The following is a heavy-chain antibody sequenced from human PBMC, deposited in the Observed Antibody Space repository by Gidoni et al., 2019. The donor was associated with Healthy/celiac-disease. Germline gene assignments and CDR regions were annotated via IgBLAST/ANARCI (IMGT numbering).Heavy chain of an antibody. CDR1: GFTFRSYA. Sequence: EVQLLESGGGLVQPGGSLRLSCPASGFTFRSYAMGWVRQAPGKGLEWVSAISGSGGSTYYADSVKGRFTSSRDNSKNTLYLQMNSLRAEDTAVYYCAKDALLLYSSSWSDYWGQGTLVTVSS. V-gene: IGHV3-23*01. CDR3: AKDALLLYSSSWSDY. CDR2: ISGSGGST. D-gene: IGHD6-13*01. J-gene: IGHJ4*02.